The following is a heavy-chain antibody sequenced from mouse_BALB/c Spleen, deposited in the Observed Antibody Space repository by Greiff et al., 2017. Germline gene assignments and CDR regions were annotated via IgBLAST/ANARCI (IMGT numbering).Heavy chain of an antibody. J-gene: IGHJ2*01. V-gene: IGHV10-1*02. CDR2: IRSKSNNYAT. CDR1: GFTFNTYA. CDR3: VRDYGNFYYCDY. Sequence: VQLKESGGGLVQPKGSLKLSCAASGFTFNTYAMNWVRQAPGKGLEWVARIRSKSNNYATYYADSVKDRFTISRDDSQSMLYLQMNNLKTEDTAMYYCVRDYGNFYYCDYWGQGTTLTVSS. D-gene: IGHD2-1*01.